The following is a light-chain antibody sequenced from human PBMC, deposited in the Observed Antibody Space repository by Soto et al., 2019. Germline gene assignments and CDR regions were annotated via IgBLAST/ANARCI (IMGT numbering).Light chain of an antibody. J-gene: IGKJ1*01. CDR3: QQFESSVT. Sequence: EIVLTQSPGSLSLSPGERATLSCRASQSVSSTFFAWYQQRPGQAPRLLMYGASSRATGIPERFSGCGSGTDFTLTISRLEPEDFGVYYCQQFESSVTFGQGTKVEIK. CDR2: GAS. CDR1: QSVSSTF. V-gene: IGKV3-20*01.